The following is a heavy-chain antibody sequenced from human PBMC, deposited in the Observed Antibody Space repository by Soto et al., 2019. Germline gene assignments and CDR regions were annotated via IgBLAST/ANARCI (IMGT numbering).Heavy chain of an antibody. CDR2: IIPIFGTA. J-gene: IGHJ6*02. CDR3: ARGQEDYYDSSGYYYYYGMDV. CDR1: GGTFSSYA. D-gene: IGHD3-22*01. V-gene: IGHV1-69*01. Sequence: QVQLVQSGAEVKKPGSSVKVSCKASGGTFSSYAISWVRQAPGQGLEWMGGIIPIFGTANYAQNFQGRVTITADESTSTAYMELSSLRSEDTAVYYCARGQEDYYDSSGYYYYYGMDVWGQGTTVTVSS.